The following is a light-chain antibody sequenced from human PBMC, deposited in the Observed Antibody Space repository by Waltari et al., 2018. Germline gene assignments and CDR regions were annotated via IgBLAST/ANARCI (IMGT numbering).Light chain of an antibody. J-gene: IGLJ3*02. CDR3: QSADNTGTYWL. V-gene: IGLV3-25*03. Sequence: SYELTQPPSVSVSPGQTARTTCSGDILSTHYAFWYQHKPGQAPVVLISKDTDRPSGIPERFSGSSSGATVTLTISGVQEEDEGDYYCQSADNTGTYWLFGGGTKVTVL. CDR1: ILSTHY. CDR2: KDT.